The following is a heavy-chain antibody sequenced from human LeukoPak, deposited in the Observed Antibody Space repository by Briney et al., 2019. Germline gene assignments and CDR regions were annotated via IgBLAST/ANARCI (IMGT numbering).Heavy chain of an antibody. J-gene: IGHJ4*02. CDR3: ARRPYDFWSGYYDY. Sequence: SETLPLTCTVSGGSISSSSYYWGWIRQPPGKGLEWIGSIYYSGSTYYNPSLKSRVTISVDTSKNQFSLKLSSVTAADTAVYYCARRPYDFWSGYYDYWGQGTLVTVSS. D-gene: IGHD3-3*01. V-gene: IGHV4-39*01. CDR2: IYYSGST. CDR1: GGSISSSSYY.